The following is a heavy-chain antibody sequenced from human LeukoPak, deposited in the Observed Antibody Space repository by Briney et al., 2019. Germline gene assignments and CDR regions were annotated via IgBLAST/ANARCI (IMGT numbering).Heavy chain of an antibody. J-gene: IGHJ3*02. D-gene: IGHD3-22*01. Sequence: GGSLRLSCAASGFTFSSYWMSWVRQAPGKGLEWVANIKQDGSEKYYVDSVKGRFTISRDNAKNSLYLQMNSLRAEDTALYYCARDKKATYYYDSSGYYTGYDAFDIWGQGTMVTVSS. CDR1: GFTFSSYW. CDR3: ARDKKATYYYDSSGYYTGYDAFDI. V-gene: IGHV3-7*03. CDR2: IKQDGSEK.